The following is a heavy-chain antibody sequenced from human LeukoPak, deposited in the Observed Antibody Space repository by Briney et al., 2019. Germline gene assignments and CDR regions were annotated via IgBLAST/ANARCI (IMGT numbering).Heavy chain of an antibody. V-gene: IGHV4-61*02. D-gene: IGHD1-26*01. J-gene: IGHJ3*02. CDR1: GGSISSGSYY. CDR2: IYTSGST. CDR3: ARDLRYSGSYGDAFDI. Sequence: SETLSLTCTVSGGSISSGSYYWSWIRQPAGKGLEWIGRIYTSGSTNYNPSLKSRVTMSVDTSKNQFSLKLSSVTAADTAVYYCARDLRYSGSYGDAFDIWGQGTMVTVSS.